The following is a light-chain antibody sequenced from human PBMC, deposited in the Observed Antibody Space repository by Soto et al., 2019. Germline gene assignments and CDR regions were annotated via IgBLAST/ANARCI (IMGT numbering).Light chain of an antibody. J-gene: IGKJ1*01. CDR1: QSISSY. CDR2: AAS. CDR3: QQYGDSPRS. Sequence: IQMTKYQTSLSASVGEKVANTCRASQSISSYLNWYQQKPGKAPKLLIYAASSLQSGVPSRFSGSGSGTEFTLTISRLEPGDFAVYYCQQYGDSPRSFGQGTKVDIK. V-gene: IGKV1-39*01.